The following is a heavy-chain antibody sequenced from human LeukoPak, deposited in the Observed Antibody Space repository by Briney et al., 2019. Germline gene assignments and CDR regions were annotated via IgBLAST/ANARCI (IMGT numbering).Heavy chain of an antibody. Sequence: GGSLRLSCAASGLTLTNTWVSWVRQAPGKGLEWLSYISRSGSHTPYADSVKGRFTVSRDNAKNSLSLELNSLRVDDTAIYYCARVGSTAEAGTPDYWGQGTLVTVSS. CDR2: ISRSGSHT. CDR1: GLTLTNTW. J-gene: IGHJ4*02. D-gene: IGHD6-13*01. V-gene: IGHV3-11*06. CDR3: ARVGSTAEAGTPDY.